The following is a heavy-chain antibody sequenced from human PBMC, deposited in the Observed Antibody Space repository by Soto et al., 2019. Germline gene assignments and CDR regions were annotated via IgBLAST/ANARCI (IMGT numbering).Heavy chain of an antibody. J-gene: IGHJ4*02. CDR1: GGTFSSYT. D-gene: IGHD2-2*01. CDR3: ARGYCSSTSCSSFDY. V-gene: IGHV1-69*02. CDR2: IIPILGIA. Sequence: QVQLVQSGAEVKKPGSSVKVSCKASGGTFSSYTISWVRQAPGQGLEWMGRIIPILGIANYAQKFQGRVTITADQSTSTAYMELSSLRSEDTAVYYCARGYCSSTSCSSFDYWGQGTLVTVSS.